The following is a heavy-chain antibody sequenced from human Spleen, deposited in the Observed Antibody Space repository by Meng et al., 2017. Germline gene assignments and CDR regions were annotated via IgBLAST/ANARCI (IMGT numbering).Heavy chain of an antibody. D-gene: IGHD2-2*01. V-gene: IGHV1-46*01. Sequence: ASVKVSCKASGYTFTSYYLPWVRQAPGQELEWMGIINPSGGSTSYAQKFQGRVTMTRDTSTSTVYMELTRLTSEDTAVYFCARKAGNCISTTCYSLDYWGQGTLVTVSS. CDR2: INPSGGST. J-gene: IGHJ4*02. CDR3: ARKAGNCISTTCYSLDY. CDR1: GYTFTSYY.